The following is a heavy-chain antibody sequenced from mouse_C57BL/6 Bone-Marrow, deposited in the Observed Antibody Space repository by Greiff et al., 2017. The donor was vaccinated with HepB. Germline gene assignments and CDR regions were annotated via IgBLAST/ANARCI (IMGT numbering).Heavy chain of an antibody. D-gene: IGHD1-1*01. CDR3: ARDYYYGSSSYAMDY. CDR2: IHPNSGST. J-gene: IGHJ4*01. Sequence: QVQLKQPGAELVKPGASVKLSCKASGYTFTSYWMHWVKQRPGQGLEWIGMIHPNSGSTNYNEKFKSKATLTVDKSSSTAYMQLSSLTSEDSAVYYCARDYYYGSSSYAMDYWGQGTSVTVSS. V-gene: IGHV1-64*01. CDR1: GYTFTSYW.